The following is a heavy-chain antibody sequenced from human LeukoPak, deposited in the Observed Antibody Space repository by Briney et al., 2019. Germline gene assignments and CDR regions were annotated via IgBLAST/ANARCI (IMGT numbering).Heavy chain of an antibody. V-gene: IGHV4-39*01. CDR3: AKLVDYAYFDY. Sequence: SETLSLTCTVSDGSIGSSSYYWGWIRQPPGKGLEWIGSIYYSGSTYYNPSLKSRVTISVDTSKNQFSLKLSSVTAADTAVYYCAKLVDYAYFDYWGQGTLVTVSS. J-gene: IGHJ4*02. CDR2: IYYSGST. CDR1: DGSIGSSSYY. D-gene: IGHD4-17*01.